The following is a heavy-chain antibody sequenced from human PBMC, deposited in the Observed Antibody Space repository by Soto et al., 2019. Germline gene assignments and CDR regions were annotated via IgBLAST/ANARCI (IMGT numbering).Heavy chain of an antibody. CDR3: ARYRGGSFYFDY. Sequence: SEALSLTCTVSGGSISSYYWSWIRQPPGKGLEWIGYIYYSGSTNYNPSLKSRVTISVDTSKNQFSLKLSSVTAADTAVYYCARYRGGSFYFDYWGQGTLVTVSS. V-gene: IGHV4-59*01. D-gene: IGHD1-26*01. CDR1: GGSISSYY. J-gene: IGHJ4*02. CDR2: IYYSGST.